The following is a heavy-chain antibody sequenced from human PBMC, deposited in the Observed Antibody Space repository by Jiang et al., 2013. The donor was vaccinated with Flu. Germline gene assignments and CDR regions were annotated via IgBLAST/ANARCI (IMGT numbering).Heavy chain of an antibody. V-gene: IGHV3-23*01. J-gene: IGHJ6*04. CDR3: AKKGDSSGYPYYYGMDV. D-gene: IGHD3-22*01. Sequence: QLLESGGGLVQPGGSLRLSCAASGFTFSSYAMSWVRQAPGKGLEWVSAISGSGGSTYYADSVKGRFTISRDNSKNTLYLQMNSLRAEDTAVYYCAKKGDSSGYPYYYGMDVWGKGTTVTVSS. CDR1: GFTFSSYA. CDR2: ISGSGGST.